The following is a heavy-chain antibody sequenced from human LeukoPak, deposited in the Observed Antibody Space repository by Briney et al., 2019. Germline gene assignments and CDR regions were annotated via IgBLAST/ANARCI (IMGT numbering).Heavy chain of an antibody. CDR3: ARGREKLWNCFDP. Sequence: SETLSLTCTVSGGSISPYYWSWIRQPPGKGLEWIGYIYYSGTTNYNPSLKSRVTISVDTSKNQFSLKLSSVTAADTAVYYCARGREKLWNCFDPWGQGTLVTVSS. CDR1: GGSISPYY. J-gene: IGHJ5*02. CDR2: IYYSGTT. D-gene: IGHD3-10*01. V-gene: IGHV4-59*01.